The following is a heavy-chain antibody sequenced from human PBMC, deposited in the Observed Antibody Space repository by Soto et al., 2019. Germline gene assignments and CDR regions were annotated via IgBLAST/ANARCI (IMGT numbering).Heavy chain of an antibody. CDR1: GFTFSSYE. J-gene: IGHJ4*02. D-gene: IGHD6-19*01. CDR2: ITSSGSIV. CDR3: ARAQWLVGVLTRGTFDC. Sequence: PGGSLRLSCAASGFTFSSYEMNWVRQAPGKGLEWVSHITSSGSIVYYADSVKGRFTISRDNAKNSLYLQMNSLGAEDTAIYYCARAQWLVGVLTRGTFDCWGQGTLVTVSS. V-gene: IGHV3-48*03.